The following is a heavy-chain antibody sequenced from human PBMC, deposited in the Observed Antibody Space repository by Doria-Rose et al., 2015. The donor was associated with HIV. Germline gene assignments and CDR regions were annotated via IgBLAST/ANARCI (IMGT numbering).Heavy chain of an antibody. D-gene: IGHD6-13*01. V-gene: IGHV2-26*01. J-gene: IGHJ4*02. CDR2: IFSYDER. CDR3: ARIKSSRWYHKYYFDF. Sequence: QVTLKESSPVLVKPTETLTLTCTVSGVSLSSPGMGVSWIRQPPGKALEWLANIFSYDERSYKTSLKSRLTISRGTYKSQVVLTMTDMDPVDTATYYCARIKSSRWYHKYYFDFWGQGTLVIVSA. CDR1: GVSLSSPGMG.